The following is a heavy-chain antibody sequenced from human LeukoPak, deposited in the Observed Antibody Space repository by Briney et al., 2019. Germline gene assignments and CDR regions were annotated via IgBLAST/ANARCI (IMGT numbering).Heavy chain of an antibody. CDR3: ARFGYVAAVDV. CDR1: GFSFSAYW. CDR2: INPAGSET. Sequence: GGSLRLSCAVSGFSFSAYWMTWGRQAPGTGLEWVANINPAGSETYYVDPVKGRFSISRDNAKNLVYLQMNSLRAEDTAVYHCARFGYVAAVDVWGQGTPVTVSS. J-gene: IGHJ4*02. V-gene: IGHV3-7*01. D-gene: IGHD2-15*01.